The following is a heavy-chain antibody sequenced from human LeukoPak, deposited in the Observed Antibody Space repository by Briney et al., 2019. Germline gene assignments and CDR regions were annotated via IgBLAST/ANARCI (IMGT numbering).Heavy chain of an antibody. CDR2: ITGGGGGT. D-gene: IGHD2-15*01. V-gene: IGHV3-23*01. CDR1: GFTFSSYA. Sequence: GGSLRLSCAASGFTFSSYAMSWVRQAPGQGLEWVLAITGGGGGTYYADSVKGRFTISRDNSKNTLYLEMNSLRAEDTAVYYCAKGSGGSRPYYFDCWGQGTLVTVSS. J-gene: IGHJ4*02. CDR3: AKGSGGSRPYYFDC.